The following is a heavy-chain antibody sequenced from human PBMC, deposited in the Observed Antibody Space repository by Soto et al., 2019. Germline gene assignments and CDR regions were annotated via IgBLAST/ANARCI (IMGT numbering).Heavy chain of an antibody. CDR2: ISYSGST. J-gene: IGHJ4*02. V-gene: IGHV4-31*03. CDR3: AGSVPYSSSSFHY. D-gene: IGHD6-6*01. Sequence: SETLSLTCTVSGGSISSGGYYWSWIRQYPGKGLEWIGYISYSGSTYYNPSLKSRITISVDTSKNQFFLKVRSVTAADTAVYYCAGSVPYSSSSFHYWGQGTLVTVSS. CDR1: GGSISSGGYY.